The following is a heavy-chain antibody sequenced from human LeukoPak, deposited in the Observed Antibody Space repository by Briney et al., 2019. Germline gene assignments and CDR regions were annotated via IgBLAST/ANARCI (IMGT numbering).Heavy chain of an antibody. J-gene: IGHJ3*02. D-gene: IGHD5-24*01. CDR2: INHSGST. CDR3: ACRKTGGRWLQLRSNAFDI. Sequence: PSETLSLTCAVYGGSFSGYYWSWIRQPPGKGLEWIGGINHSGSTNYNPSLKSRVTISVDTSKNQFSLKLSSVTAAVTAEYYCACRKTGGRWLQLRSNAFDIWGQGTMVTVSS. CDR1: GGSFSGYY. V-gene: IGHV4-34*01.